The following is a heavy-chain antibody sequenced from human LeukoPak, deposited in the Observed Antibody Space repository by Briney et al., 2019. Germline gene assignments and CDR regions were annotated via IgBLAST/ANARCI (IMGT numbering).Heavy chain of an antibody. J-gene: IGHJ3*02. Sequence: SETLSLTCSVSGDSIRTYYWSWIRQPPGKGLEWIGYMYHNGNTRYNPSLKSRITMSVGTSRNQFSLKLTSVTAADSAMYYCAKDLRGSNAFDIWGQGTTVTVSS. V-gene: IGHV4-59*01. CDR1: GDSIRTYY. CDR2: MYHNGNT. D-gene: IGHD5-12*01. CDR3: AKDLRGSNAFDI.